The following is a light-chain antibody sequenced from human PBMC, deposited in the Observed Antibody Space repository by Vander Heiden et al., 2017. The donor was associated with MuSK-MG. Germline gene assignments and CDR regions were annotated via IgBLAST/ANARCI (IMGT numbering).Light chain of an antibody. V-gene: IGKV1-5*03. CDR2: EAS. J-gene: IGKJ1*01. CDR1: QSIGHW. CDR3: QLVDKYPQT. Sequence: DIQMTQSPSTLSASVGDRVTITCRASQSIGHWLAWYQQKPGKAPKVLIYEASNLESGLPSTFSGSGSGTEFTLSISIVHTDDFATYYCQLVDKYPQTFGQGTKVEVK.